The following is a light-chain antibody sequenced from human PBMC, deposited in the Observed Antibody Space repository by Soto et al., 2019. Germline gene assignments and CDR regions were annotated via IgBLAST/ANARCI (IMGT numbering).Light chain of an antibody. Sequence: EIVLTQSPGTLSLSPGERATLSCRASQSVSGSYLAWYQQKLGQAPRLLIYGASSRATGIPDRFSGSGSGTDFTLTISTLEPEDSAVYYRQQYGSSPRTFGQGTKVEVK. J-gene: IGKJ1*01. CDR3: QQYGSSPRT. CDR2: GAS. V-gene: IGKV3-20*01. CDR1: QSVSGSY.